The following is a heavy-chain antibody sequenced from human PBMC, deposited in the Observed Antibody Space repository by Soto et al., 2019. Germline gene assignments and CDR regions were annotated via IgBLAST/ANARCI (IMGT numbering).Heavy chain of an antibody. CDR3: ARDWESTVSTWSIGVS. D-gene: IGHD1-26*01. CDR2: IIPFLGVT. Sequence: QVQLVQSGAEVKKPGSSVKVSCKASGGTFSPYTINWVRQAPGQGLEWMGRIIPFLGVTNYAQKFQARVTITADKSTSTAYMELLGLRLEDTAVYYCARDWESTVSTWSIGVSWGRGTLVPVSS. V-gene: IGHV1-69*08. CDR1: GGTFSPYT. J-gene: IGHJ5*02.